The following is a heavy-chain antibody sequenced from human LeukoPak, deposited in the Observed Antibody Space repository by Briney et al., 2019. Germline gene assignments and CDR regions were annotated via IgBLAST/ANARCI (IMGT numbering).Heavy chain of an antibody. CDR1: GFTFSCYW. Sequence: GGSLRLSCAASGFTFSCYWMSWVRQAPGKGLEWVANIKQDGSEKYYVDSVKGRFTISRDNAKNSLYLQMNSLRAEDTAVYYCARVGDYYGSGSYDYWGQGTLVTVSS. J-gene: IGHJ4*02. CDR2: IKQDGSEK. D-gene: IGHD3-10*01. CDR3: ARVGDYYGSGSYDY. V-gene: IGHV3-7*01.